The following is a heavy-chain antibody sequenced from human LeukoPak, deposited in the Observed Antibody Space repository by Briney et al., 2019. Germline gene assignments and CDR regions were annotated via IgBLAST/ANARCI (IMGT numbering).Heavy chain of an antibody. D-gene: IGHD3-10*02. V-gene: IGHV3-23*01. CDR3: AELGITMIGGV. CDR2: ISGSGGST. J-gene: IGHJ6*04. CDR1: GFTFSSHA. Sequence: GGSLRLSCAVSGFTFSSHAMSWVRQAPGKGLEWVSAISGSGGSTYYADSVKGRFTISRDNSKNTLYLQMNSLRAEDTAVYYCAELGITMIGGVWGKGTTVTISS.